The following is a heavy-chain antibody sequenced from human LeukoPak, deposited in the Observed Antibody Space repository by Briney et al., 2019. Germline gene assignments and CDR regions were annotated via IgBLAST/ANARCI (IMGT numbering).Heavy chain of an antibody. D-gene: IGHD4-23*01. CDR3: AKNIGGFDY. CDR1: GFIFSSYW. CDR2: IKQDGSEK. V-gene: IGHV3-7*03. Sequence: GGSLRLSCVASGFIFSSYWMSWVRQAPGKGLEWVANIKQDGSEKYYVDSVKGRFTISRDNSKDTLYLQMNSLRAEDTAVYYCAKNIGGFDYWGQGTLVTVSS. J-gene: IGHJ4*02.